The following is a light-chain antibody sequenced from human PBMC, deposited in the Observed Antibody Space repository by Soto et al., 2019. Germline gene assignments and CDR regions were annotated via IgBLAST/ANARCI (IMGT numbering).Light chain of an antibody. J-gene: IGKJ5*01. CDR1: QDIRNY. CDR2: DAS. Sequence: DIQMTQSPSSLSASVGDRVTITCQASQDIRNYLNWYQQKPGKAPKLLIYDASNLETGVPSRFSGSGSGTDFTFTISSLQPEDIATYYWQQYDNLPMTFGQGTRLEIK. CDR3: QQYDNLPMT. V-gene: IGKV1-33*01.